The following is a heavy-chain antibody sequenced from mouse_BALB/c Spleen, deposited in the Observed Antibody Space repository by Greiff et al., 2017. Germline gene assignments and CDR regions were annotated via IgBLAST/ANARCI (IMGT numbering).Heavy chain of an antibody. V-gene: IGHV2-9*02. J-gene: IGHJ1*01. CDR2: IWAGGST. D-gene: IGHD2-1*01. CDR1: GFSLTSYG. CDR3: ARDGNYRYFDV. Sequence: VQGVESGPGLVAPSQSLSITCTVSGFSLTSYGVHWVRQPPGKGLEWLGVIWAGGSTNYNSALMSRLSISKDNSKSQVFLKMNSLQTDDTAMYYCARDGNYRYFDVWGAGTTVTVSS.